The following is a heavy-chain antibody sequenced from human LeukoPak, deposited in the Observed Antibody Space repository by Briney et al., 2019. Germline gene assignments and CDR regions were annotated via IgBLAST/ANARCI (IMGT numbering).Heavy chain of an antibody. V-gene: IGHV4-59*08. CDR3: ARHEEHGEEWFDP. Sequence: PSETLSLTCTVSGGSISSYYWSWIRQPPGKGLEWIGYIYYSGSTNYNPSLKSRVTISVDTSKNQFSLKLSSVTAADTAVYYCARHEEHGEEWFDPWGQGTLVTVSS. J-gene: IGHJ5*02. CDR2: IYYSGST. CDR1: GGSISSYY.